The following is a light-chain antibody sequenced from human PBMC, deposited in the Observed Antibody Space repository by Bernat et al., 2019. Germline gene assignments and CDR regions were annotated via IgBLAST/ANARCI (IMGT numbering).Light chain of an antibody. CDR3: QQGNSFPLT. Sequence: DIQMTQSPSSVSASVGDRVSITCRASQDISRWLAWYQHKPGTAPKRLIYAASSLQGGVPSRFSGSGSGTDFTLTISSLQPEDFAIYYCQQGNSFPLTFGGGTKVVIK. CDR1: QDISRW. V-gene: IGKV1-12*01. CDR2: AAS. J-gene: IGKJ4*01.